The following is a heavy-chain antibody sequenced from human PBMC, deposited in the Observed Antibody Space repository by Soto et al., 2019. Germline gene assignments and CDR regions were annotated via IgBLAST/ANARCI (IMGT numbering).Heavy chain of an antibody. CDR2: ISGSGGST. D-gene: IGHD6-13*01. V-gene: IGHV3-23*01. CDR1: GFTFSSYA. CDR3: EKAQSYRSSSSGEDY. J-gene: IGHJ4*02. Sequence: VQLLESGGGLVQPGGSLRLSCAASGFTFSSYAMSWVRQAPGKGLEWVSAISGSGGSTYYADSVKGRFTISRDNSKNTLYLQMNSLRAEDTAVYYCEKAQSYRSSSSGEDYWGQGTLVTVSS.